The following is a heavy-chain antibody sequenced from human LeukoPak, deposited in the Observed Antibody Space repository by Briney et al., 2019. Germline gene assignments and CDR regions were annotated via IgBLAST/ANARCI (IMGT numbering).Heavy chain of an antibody. J-gene: IGHJ3*02. V-gene: IGHV5-51*01. Sequence: GESLKISCKGSGYSFTGYRIGWVRQMPGKGLEWMGIIYPGDSDTRYSPSFQGQVTISADKSISTAYLQWSSLKASDTAMYYCARMAGGRSATMGAFDIWGQGTMVTVSS. CDR3: ARMAGGRSATMGAFDI. CDR1: GYSFTGYR. D-gene: IGHD2-15*01. CDR2: IYPGDSDT.